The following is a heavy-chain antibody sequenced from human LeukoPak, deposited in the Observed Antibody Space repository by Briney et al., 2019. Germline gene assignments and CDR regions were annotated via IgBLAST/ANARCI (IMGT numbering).Heavy chain of an antibody. Sequence: GESLRISCKGSGYSFTSYWISRVRQMPGKGLEWMGRIDPSDSYTNYSPSFQGHVTISADKSISTAYLQWSSLKASDTAMYYCARHQYQYYYDSSGYYYFDYWGQGTLVTVSS. J-gene: IGHJ4*02. CDR2: IDPSDSYT. V-gene: IGHV5-10-1*01. CDR3: ARHQYQYYYDSSGYYYFDY. D-gene: IGHD3-22*01. CDR1: GYSFTSYW.